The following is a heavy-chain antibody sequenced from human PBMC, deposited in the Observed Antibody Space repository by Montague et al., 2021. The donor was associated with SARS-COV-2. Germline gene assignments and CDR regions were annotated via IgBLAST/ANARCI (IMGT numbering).Heavy chain of an antibody. CDR2: IYYSGST. J-gene: IGHJ4*02. Sequence: ETLSLTCTVSGGSISSSSYEWGWIRQPPGKGLEWIGSIYYSGSTYYNPSLKSRVTVSVDTSKNQFSLKLSSVTAADTAVYYCARGTVLRYFDWLLSYYFDYWGQGTLVTVSS. V-gene: IGHV4-39*01. CDR1: GGSISSSSYE. D-gene: IGHD3-9*01. CDR3: ARGTVLRYFDWLLSYYFDY.